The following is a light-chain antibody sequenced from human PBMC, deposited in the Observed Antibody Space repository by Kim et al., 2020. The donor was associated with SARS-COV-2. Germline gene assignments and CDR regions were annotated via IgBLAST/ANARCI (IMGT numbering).Light chain of an antibody. CDR2: AAS. Sequence: EIVMTQSPATLSVSPGERATLSCRAGQSVGSNLAWYQQKPGQAPRLLINAASTRATGIPARFSGSGSGTDFTLTISSLQSEDFAVYYCQQYDKWPRTFGQGTKLEIK. CDR1: QSVGSN. V-gene: IGKV3-15*01. J-gene: IGKJ2*01. CDR3: QQYDKWPRT.